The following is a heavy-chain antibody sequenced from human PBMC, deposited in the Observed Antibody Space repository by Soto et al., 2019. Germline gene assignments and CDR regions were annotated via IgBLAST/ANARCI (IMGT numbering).Heavy chain of an antibody. CDR1: GGTFSSYT. V-gene: IGHV1-69*02. Sequence: ASVKVSCKASGGTFSSYTISWVRQAPGQGLEWMGRIIPILGIANYAQKFQGRVTITADKSTSTAYMELSSLRSEDTAVYYCARGNPGGNEDYYYYYMDVWGKGTTVTVSS. D-gene: IGHD2-8*02. CDR2: IIPILGIA. J-gene: IGHJ6*03. CDR3: ARGNPGGNEDYYYYYMDV.